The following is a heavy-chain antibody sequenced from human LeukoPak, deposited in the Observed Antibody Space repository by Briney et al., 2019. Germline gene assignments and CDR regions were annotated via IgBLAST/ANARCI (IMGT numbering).Heavy chain of an antibody. CDR1: GITLSNYG. Sequence: GGSLRLSCAVSGITLSNYGMSWVRQAPGKGLEWVAGISDSGGRTNYADSVKGRFTISRDNPKNTLYLQMNSLRAEDTAVYFCAKRGVVIRVILVGFHKEAYYFDSWGQGILVTVSS. CDR2: ISDSGGRT. V-gene: IGHV3-23*01. D-gene: IGHD3-22*01. CDR3: AKRGVVIRVILVGFHKEAYYFDS. J-gene: IGHJ4*02.